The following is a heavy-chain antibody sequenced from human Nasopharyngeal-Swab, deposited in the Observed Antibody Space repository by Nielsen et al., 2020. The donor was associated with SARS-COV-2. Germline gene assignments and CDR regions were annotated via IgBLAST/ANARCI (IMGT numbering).Heavy chain of an antibody. CDR1: GYTFTSYG. Sequence: ASVQVSCKASGYTFTSYGISWVRQAPGQGLEWMGWISAYNGNTNYAQKLQGRVTMTTDTSTSIAYMELRSLRSDDTAVYYCARDGYTYYDILTGYKHFDYWGQGTLVTVSS. J-gene: IGHJ4*02. CDR3: ARDGYTYYDILTGYKHFDY. CDR2: ISAYNGNT. V-gene: IGHV1-18*01. D-gene: IGHD3-9*01.